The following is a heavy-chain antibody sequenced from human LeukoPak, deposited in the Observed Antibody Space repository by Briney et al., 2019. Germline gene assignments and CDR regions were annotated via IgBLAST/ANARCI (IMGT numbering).Heavy chain of an antibody. CDR2: ISYDGSNK. CDR3: ATLWSGYPHDH. Sequence: GGSLRLSCAASGFTFSSYAMHWVRQAPGKGLEWVAVISYDGSNKYYADSVKGRFTISRDNSKNTLYLQMNSLRAEDTAVYYCATLWSGYPHDHWGQGTLVTVSS. V-gene: IGHV3-30-3*01. CDR1: GFTFSSYA. D-gene: IGHD3-3*01. J-gene: IGHJ4*02.